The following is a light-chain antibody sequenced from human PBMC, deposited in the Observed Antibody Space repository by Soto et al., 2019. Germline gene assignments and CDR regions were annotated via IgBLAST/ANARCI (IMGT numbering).Light chain of an antibody. CDR2: SND. CDR3: ASWDDSLNGPV. CDR1: SSDIGSNY. V-gene: IGLV1-47*02. Sequence: QSVLTQPPSASGTPGQRVAISCSGGSSDIGSNYVYWYQQDPGTAPKLLIYSNDQRPSGVPDRYSASKSGTSASLAISGLRSEDESDYYCASWDDSLNGPVFGTGTKVTVL. J-gene: IGLJ1*01.